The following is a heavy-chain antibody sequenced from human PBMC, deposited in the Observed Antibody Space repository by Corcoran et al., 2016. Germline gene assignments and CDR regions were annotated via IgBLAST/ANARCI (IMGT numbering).Heavy chain of an antibody. CDR2: ISSTASTI. Sequence: QVQLVESGGGLVKPGGSMRLSCAASGFTFSDYYMNWIRQAPGKGLEWVSYISSTASTIYYVDSVKGRFTISRDNAKNSLYLQMNSLRAEDTAMYYCARLWRGDYTFLDYWGQGALVTVSS. D-gene: IGHD4-17*01. CDR3: ARLWRGDYTFLDY. CDR1: GFTFSDYY. J-gene: IGHJ4*02. V-gene: IGHV3-11*01.